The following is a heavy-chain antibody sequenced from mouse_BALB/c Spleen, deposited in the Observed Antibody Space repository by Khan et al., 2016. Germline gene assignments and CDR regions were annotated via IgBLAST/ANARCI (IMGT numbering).Heavy chain of an antibody. CDR1: GYSFTSYY. Sequence: VQLKQSGPELMKPGASVKISCKASGYSFTSYYMHWVKQSHGKSLEWIGYIDPFNGGTSYNQKFKGKATLTVDKSSSTAYMHLSSLTSEDSAVXYCARSREHFDYWGQGTTLTVSS. V-gene: IGHV1S135*01. CDR3: ARSREHFDY. J-gene: IGHJ2*01. CDR2: IDPFNGGT.